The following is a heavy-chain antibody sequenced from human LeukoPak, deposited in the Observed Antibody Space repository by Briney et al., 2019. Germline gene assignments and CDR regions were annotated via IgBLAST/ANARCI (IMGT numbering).Heavy chain of an antibody. J-gene: IGHJ5*02. CDR3: ARDSFPRYNWNYDNWFDP. CDR1: GYTFTSYY. V-gene: IGHV1-46*01. CDR2: INPSGGST. D-gene: IGHD1-7*01. Sequence: GASVKVSCRASGYTFTSYYMHWVRQAPGQGLEWMGIINPSGGSTSYAQKFQGRVTMTRDTSTSTVYMELSSLRSDDTAVYYCARDSFPRYNWNYDNWFDPWGQGTLVTVSS.